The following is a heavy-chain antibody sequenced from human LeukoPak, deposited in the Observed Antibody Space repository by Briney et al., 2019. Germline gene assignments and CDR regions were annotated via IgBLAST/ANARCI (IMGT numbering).Heavy chain of an antibody. CDR1: GGSISNYY. D-gene: IGHD2-2*01. J-gene: IGHJ6*02. V-gene: IGHV4-59*01. Sequence: PSETLSLTCTVSGGSISNYYWSWIRQPPGKGLEWIGYFYYSSSTNYNAALKSRVTISVDASNNQFSLKLSSVTAADTAVYSCSIGLYCSSSTSCYDYGMDVWGQGTTVTVSS. CDR3: SIGLYCSSSTSCYDYGMDV. CDR2: FYYSSST.